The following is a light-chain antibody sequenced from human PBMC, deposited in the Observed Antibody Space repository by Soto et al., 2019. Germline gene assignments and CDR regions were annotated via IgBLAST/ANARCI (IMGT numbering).Light chain of an antibody. CDR1: QSVGTY. CDR3: QQRVNWLT. V-gene: IGKV3-11*01. J-gene: IGKJ4*01. CDR2: DAS. Sequence: IVLTQSPAILSLSPGERATLSCRASQSVGTYLDWYQQKLGQAPRLLIYDASNRATGIPARFSGSGSGTDFTLTISSLEPEDVAVYYCQQRVNWLTFGGGTKV.